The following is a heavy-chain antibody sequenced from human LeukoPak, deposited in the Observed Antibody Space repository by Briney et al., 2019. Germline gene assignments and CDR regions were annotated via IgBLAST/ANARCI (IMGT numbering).Heavy chain of an antibody. V-gene: IGHV5-51*01. CDR1: GYSFTNYW. CDR3: ATYAGSSSKYFQD. J-gene: IGHJ1*01. D-gene: IGHD3-10*01. Sequence: GESLKISFKASGYSFTNYWIGWVPQMPGKGLEWLGIIYPGDSDTRYSPSFQGQVTISADKSISTAYLQRSSLQASDNAMYYCATYAGSSSKYFQDWGEGTLVTVSS. CDR2: IYPGDSDT.